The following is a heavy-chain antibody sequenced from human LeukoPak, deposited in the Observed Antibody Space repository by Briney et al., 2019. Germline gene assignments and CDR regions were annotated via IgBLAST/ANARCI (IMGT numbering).Heavy chain of an antibody. D-gene: IGHD3-10*01. Sequence: GGSLRLSCAASGFTFSSYAMSWVRQAPGKGLEWVSAISGSGGSTYYADSVKGRFTISRDNSKNTLYLQMNSLRAEDTAVYYCAKDHSRESNSYYFDYWGQGTLVTVSS. CDR2: ISGSGGST. CDR1: GFTFSSYA. J-gene: IGHJ4*02. V-gene: IGHV3-23*01. CDR3: AKDHSRESNSYYFDY.